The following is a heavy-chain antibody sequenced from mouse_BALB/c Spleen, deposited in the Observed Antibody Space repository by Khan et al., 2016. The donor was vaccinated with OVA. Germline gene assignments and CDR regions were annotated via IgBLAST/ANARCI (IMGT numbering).Heavy chain of an antibody. CDR2: INPSNGYT. D-gene: IGHD2-14*01. Sequence: VQLQESGAELARPGASVKMSCKASGYTFTTYTMHWVKQRPGQGLEWIGYINPSNGYTNYNQKFKDKSTLTADKSSSTAYMQLSSLTSDSSAVYYCAREGAYYRSDGWFSYWGQGTLVTVSA. CDR3: AREGAYYRSDGWFSY. V-gene: IGHV1-4*01. J-gene: IGHJ3*01. CDR1: GYTFTTYT.